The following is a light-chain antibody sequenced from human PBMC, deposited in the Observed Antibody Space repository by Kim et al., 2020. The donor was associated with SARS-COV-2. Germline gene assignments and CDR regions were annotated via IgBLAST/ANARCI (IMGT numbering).Light chain of an antibody. CDR3: NSRDSSGNHLGVV. CDR1: SLRSYY. Sequence: SSELTQDPAVSVALGQTVRITCQGDSLRSYYASWYQQKPGQAPVLVIYGKNNRPSGIPDRFSGSSSGNTASLTITGAQAEDEADYYCNSRDSSGNHLGVVFGGGNKLTVL. J-gene: IGLJ2*01. V-gene: IGLV3-19*01. CDR2: GKN.